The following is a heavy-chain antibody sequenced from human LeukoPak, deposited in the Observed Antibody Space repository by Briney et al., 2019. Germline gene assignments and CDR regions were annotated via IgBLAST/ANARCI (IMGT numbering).Heavy chain of an antibody. D-gene: IGHD3-22*01. CDR1: GGSISSGGYY. CDR3: ARDYYDSSGPSGYFDY. V-gene: IGHV4-31*03. CDR2: IYYSGTT. J-gene: IGHJ4*02. Sequence: SQTLSLTCTVSGGSISSGGYYWNWIRQHPGKGLEWIGYIYYSGTTYYNPSLKSRVTISVDTSKNQFSLKLSPVTAADTAVYYCARDYYDSSGPSGYFDYWGQGTLVTVSS.